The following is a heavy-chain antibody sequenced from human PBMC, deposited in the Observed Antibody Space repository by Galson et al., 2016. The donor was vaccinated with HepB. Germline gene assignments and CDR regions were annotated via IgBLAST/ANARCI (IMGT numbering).Heavy chain of an antibody. Sequence: SLRLSCAASGLTFSTYAMCWVRQAPGKGLEWVSVISNSGDSTYYADSVKGRFTISRENAKNSVYLQMNSLRDEDTAVYYCARDDYSKLFYYYGMDVWGQGTTVTVSS. CDR3: ARDDYSKLFYYYGMDV. J-gene: IGHJ6*02. CDR2: ISNSGDST. CDR1: GLTFSTYA. D-gene: IGHD4-11*01. V-gene: IGHV3-23*01.